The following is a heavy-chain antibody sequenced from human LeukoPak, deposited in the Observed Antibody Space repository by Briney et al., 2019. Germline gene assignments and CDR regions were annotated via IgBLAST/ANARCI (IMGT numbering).Heavy chain of an antibody. CDR2: INPSGGST. CDR1: GYTFTSYY. V-gene: IGHV1-46*01. J-gene: IGHJ5*02. CDR3: ARTDCSSTSCYTNWFDP. D-gene: IGHD2-2*02. Sequence: ASVKVSCKASGYTFTSYYMHWVRQAPGQGLEWMGIINPSGGSTSYAQKFQGRVTMTRDMSTSTVYMELSSLRSEDTAVYYCARTDCSSTSCYTNWFDPWGQGTLVTVSS.